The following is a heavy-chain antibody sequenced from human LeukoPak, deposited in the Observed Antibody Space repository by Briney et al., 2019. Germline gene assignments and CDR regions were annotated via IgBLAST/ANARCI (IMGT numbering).Heavy chain of an antibody. V-gene: IGHV4-39*07. CDR2: INHSGST. J-gene: IGHJ4*02. CDR3: ARGQATVTASNFWRPYYFDY. Sequence: SETLSLTCTVSGGSISSSGYYWSWIRQPPGKGLEWIGEINHSGSTNYNPSLKSRVTISVDTSKNQFSLKLSSVTAADTAVYYCARGQATVTASNFWRPYYFDYWGQGTLVTVSS. D-gene: IGHD4-11*01. CDR1: GGSISSSGYY.